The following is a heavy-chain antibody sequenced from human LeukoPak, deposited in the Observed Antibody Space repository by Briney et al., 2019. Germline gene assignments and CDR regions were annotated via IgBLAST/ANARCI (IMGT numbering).Heavy chain of an antibody. J-gene: IGHJ4*02. Sequence: SETLSLTCAVYGESFSGHCWSWIRQPPGKGLEWIGYIYYSGSTNYNPSLKSRVTISVDTSKNQFSLKLGSVTAADTAVYYCAREEALGSGSFDYWGQGTLVTVSS. D-gene: IGHD1-26*01. CDR1: GESFSGHC. CDR2: IYYSGST. CDR3: AREEALGSGSFDY. V-gene: IGHV4-59*11.